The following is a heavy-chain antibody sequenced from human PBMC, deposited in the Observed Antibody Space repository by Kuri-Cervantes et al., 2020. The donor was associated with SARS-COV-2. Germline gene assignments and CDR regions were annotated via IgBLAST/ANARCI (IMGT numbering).Heavy chain of an antibody. J-gene: IGHJ4*02. CDR1: GYIFTSYW. Sequence: KVSCKGSGYIFTSYWISWVRQMPGKGLEWMGRIDPSDSETNYSPSFEGHVTMSVDKSINTAYLQWSSLKASDTAMYYCATRYGHSFAYGYWGQGSLVTVSS. D-gene: IGHD3-16*01. V-gene: IGHV5-10-1*01. CDR3: ATRYGHSFAYGY. CDR2: IDPSDSET.